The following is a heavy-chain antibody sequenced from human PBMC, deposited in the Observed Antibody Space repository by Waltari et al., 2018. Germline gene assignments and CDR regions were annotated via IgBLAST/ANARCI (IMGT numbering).Heavy chain of an antibody. CDR3: ARGDWNGDYDRY. CDR1: GGSISSGSYY. J-gene: IGHJ4*02. Sequence: QVQLQESGPGLVKPSQTLSLTCTVSGGSISSGSYYWSWIRQPAGKGLEWIGRIYTWWVTNYNPSLRSRVTISVETSKNRFSLKLSSVTAADTAVYYWARGDWNGDYDRYWGQGTLVTVSS. CDR2: IYTWWVT. D-gene: IGHD4-17*01. V-gene: IGHV4-61*02.